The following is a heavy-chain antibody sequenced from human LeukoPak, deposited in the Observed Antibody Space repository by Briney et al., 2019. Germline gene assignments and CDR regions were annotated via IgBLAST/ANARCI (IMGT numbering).Heavy chain of an antibody. D-gene: IGHD3-3*01. CDR1: GYTFTSYD. CDR2: MNPNSGNT. CDR3: ARVGTIFGVAKGNHY. J-gene: IGHJ4*02. Sequence: ASVKVSCKASGYTFTSYDINWVRQATGQGLEWMGWMNPNSGNTGYAQKFQGRVTMTRNTSISTAYMELSSLRSEDTAVYYCARVGTIFGVAKGNHYWGQGTLVTVSS. V-gene: IGHV1-8*01.